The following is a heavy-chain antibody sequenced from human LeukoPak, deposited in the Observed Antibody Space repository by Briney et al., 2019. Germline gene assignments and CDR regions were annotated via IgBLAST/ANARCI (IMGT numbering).Heavy chain of an antibody. CDR1: GFTVSSNY. CDR3: ARGYYDILTGYSFPGAFDI. CDR2: IYSGGST. V-gene: IGHV3-66*01. J-gene: IGHJ3*02. D-gene: IGHD3-9*01. Sequence: GGSLRLSCAASGFTVSSNYMSWVRQAPGKGLEWVSVIYSGGSTYYADSVKGRFTISRDNSKNTLYLQMNSLRAEDTAVYYCARGYYDILTGYSFPGAFDIWGQGTMVTVSS.